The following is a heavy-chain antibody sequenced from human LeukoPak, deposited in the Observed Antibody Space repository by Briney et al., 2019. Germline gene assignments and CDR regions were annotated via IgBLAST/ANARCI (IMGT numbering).Heavy chain of an antibody. J-gene: IGHJ4*02. CDR3: ARGEDTDILTGNERFDY. Sequence: ASVKVSCKASGYTFTTYGIIWVRQAPGQGLEWMGWISANNGNTNYAQNLQGRVTMTTDTSTSTAYMELRSLRSDDTAVYYCARGEDTDILTGNERFDYWGQGTLVTVSS. V-gene: IGHV1-18*01. D-gene: IGHD3-9*01. CDR1: GYTFTTYG. CDR2: ISANNGNT.